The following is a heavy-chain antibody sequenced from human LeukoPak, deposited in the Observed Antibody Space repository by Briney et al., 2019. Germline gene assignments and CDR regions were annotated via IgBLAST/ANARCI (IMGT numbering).Heavy chain of an antibody. CDR2: INPNSGGT. V-gene: IGHV1-2*02. J-gene: IGHJ4*02. CDR1: GYTSTGYY. D-gene: IGHD3-22*01. CDR3: ARGRKTGYYFDY. Sequence: ASVKVSCKASGYTSTGYYMHWVRQAPGQGLEWMGWINPNSGGTNYAQKFQGRVTMTRDTSISTAYMELSRLRSDDTAVYYCARGRKTGYYFDYWGQGTLVTVSS.